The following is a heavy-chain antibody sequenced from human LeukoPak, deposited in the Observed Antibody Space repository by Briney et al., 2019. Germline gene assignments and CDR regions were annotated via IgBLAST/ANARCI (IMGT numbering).Heavy chain of an antibody. D-gene: IGHD3-3*01. J-gene: IGHJ4*02. CDR2: ISSSGSTI. V-gene: IGHV3-11*04. CDR1: GFTFSDYY. Sequence: PGGSLRLSCAASGFTFSDYYMSWIRQAPGRGLEWISYISSSGSTIYYADSVKGRFTISRDNAKNSLYLQMNSLRAEDTAVYYCARKSRDDFWSGYYTRAFDYWGQGTLVTVSS. CDR3: ARKSRDDFWSGYYTRAFDY.